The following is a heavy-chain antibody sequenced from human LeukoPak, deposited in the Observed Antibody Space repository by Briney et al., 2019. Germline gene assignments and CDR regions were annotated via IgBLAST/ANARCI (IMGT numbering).Heavy chain of an antibody. CDR3: ARGNYYGMDV. Sequence: PGGSLRLSCAASESTFSKFWMHWVCHAPGKGLVWVSGINRDGSTTTYADSVKGRFTVSRDNAKNTLYLQMNSLRAEDTAVYYCARGNYYGMDVWGQGTTVTVSS. J-gene: IGHJ6*02. V-gene: IGHV3-74*03. CDR2: INRDGSTT. CDR1: ESTFSKFW. D-gene: IGHD2/OR15-2a*01.